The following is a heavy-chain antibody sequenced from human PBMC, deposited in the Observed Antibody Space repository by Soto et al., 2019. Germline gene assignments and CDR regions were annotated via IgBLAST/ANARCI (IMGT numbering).Heavy chain of an antibody. V-gene: IGHV1-69*01. CDR2: FIPVYRTL. Sequence: QVLLVQSGAEVKKPGSSVKISCKASGGSFGNSAINWVRQTPGQGLEWLGGFIPVYRTLNYAQKFQGRVTITADESTGTAYMTLSSLASYDPAVYYCATGVIWIGYFTVDSWGQGTRVTVSS. CDR3: ATGVIWIGYFTVDS. D-gene: IGHD3-3*01. J-gene: IGHJ4*02. CDR1: GGSFGNSA.